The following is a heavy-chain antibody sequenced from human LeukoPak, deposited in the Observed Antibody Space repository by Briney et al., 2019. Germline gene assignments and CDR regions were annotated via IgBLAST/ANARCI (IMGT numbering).Heavy chain of an antibody. V-gene: IGHV3-33*08. CDR2: IWYDGSNK. J-gene: IGHJ4*02. CDR1: GFTFSSYG. Sequence: PGGSLTLSCAASGFTFSSYGMHWVRQAPGKGLEWVAVIWYDGSNKYYADSVKGRFTIYRDNSKNTLYLQMNSLRAEDTAVYYCARDGEVYCSSTSCYAAPYYFDYWGQGTLVTVSS. CDR3: ARDGEVYCSSTSCYAAPYYFDY. D-gene: IGHD2-2*01.